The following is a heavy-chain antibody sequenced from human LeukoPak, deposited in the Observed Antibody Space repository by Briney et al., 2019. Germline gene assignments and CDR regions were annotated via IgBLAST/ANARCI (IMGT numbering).Heavy chain of an antibody. CDR3: ATTGQLDY. CDR2: ISGSGGDT. CDR1: GFTFSSSF. Sequence: PGGSLRLSCAASGFTFSSSFMAWVRQAPGKGLEWVSTISGSGGDTFYADSVKGRFTISRDNSKSTLYLQMNSLRAEDTAIYYCATTGQLDYWGQGTLVTVSS. J-gene: IGHJ4*02. D-gene: IGHD1-1*01. V-gene: IGHV3-23*01.